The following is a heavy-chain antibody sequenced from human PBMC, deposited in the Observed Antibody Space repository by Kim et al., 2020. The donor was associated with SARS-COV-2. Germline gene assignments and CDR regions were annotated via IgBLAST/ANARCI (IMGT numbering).Heavy chain of an antibody. D-gene: IGHD3-10*01. CDR2: ISSSSSYI. V-gene: IGHV3-21*01. Sequence: GGSLRLSCAASGFTFSSYSMNWVRQAPGKGLEWVSSISSSSSYIYYADSVKGRFTISRDNAKNSLYLQMNSLRAEDTAVYYCARDGGQFGDRHTQYYYYYYGMDVWGQGTTVTVSS. CDR3: ARDGGQFGDRHTQYYYYYYGMDV. CDR1: GFTFSSYS. J-gene: IGHJ6*02.